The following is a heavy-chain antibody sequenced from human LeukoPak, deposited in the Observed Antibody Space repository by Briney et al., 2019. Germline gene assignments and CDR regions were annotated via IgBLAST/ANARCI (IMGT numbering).Heavy chain of an antibody. CDR2: IKSKTDRGTT. J-gene: IGHJ4*02. Sequence: GGSLRLSCAASGFTFSNAWMSWVRQAPGKGLQWVGRIKSKTDRGTTDYAAPVKGRFTISRDDSKNTLYLQMNSLKTEDTAVYYCTTGGYWGQGTLVTVSS. CDR1: GFTFSNAW. V-gene: IGHV3-15*01. CDR3: TTGGY.